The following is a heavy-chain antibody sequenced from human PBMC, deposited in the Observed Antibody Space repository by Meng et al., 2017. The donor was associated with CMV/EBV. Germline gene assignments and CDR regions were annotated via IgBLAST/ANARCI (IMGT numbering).Heavy chain of an antibody. J-gene: IGHJ4*02. V-gene: IGHV1-69*12. D-gene: IGHD1-26*01. CDR3: ARGGDSWYSDY. Sequence: VQLRQSAAEVKKPGSPGKFSCKTVGGTFSTFAISWVRQAPGEGLEWMGGIIPVFETANYAERFQDRVTITADDSTTTAYMELSSLRADDTALYFCARGGDSWYSDYWGQGTLVTVSS. CDR2: IIPVFETA. CDR1: GGTFSTFA.